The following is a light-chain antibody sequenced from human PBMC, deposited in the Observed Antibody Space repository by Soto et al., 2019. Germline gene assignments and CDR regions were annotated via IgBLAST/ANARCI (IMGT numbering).Light chain of an antibody. CDR1: QGINSW. CDR2: AAS. V-gene: IGKV1D-12*01. CDR3: QQANTFPPVT. J-gene: IGKJ3*01. Sequence: DIQMTQSPSSVSASVGDRVTITCRASQGINSWLAWYQQRPGKPPKLLIYAASTLQSGVPSRFSGSGSGTDFTLTISSLQPEDFATYYCQQANTFPPVTFGPGTKVEIK.